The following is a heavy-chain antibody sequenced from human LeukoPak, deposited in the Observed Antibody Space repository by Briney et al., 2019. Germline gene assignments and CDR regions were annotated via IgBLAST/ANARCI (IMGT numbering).Heavy chain of an antibody. CDR3: AGAIAAADSGIEY. J-gene: IGHJ4*02. D-gene: IGHD6-13*01. V-gene: IGHV3-21*01. CDR1: GLTFTSHT. CDR2: ISCSGYYI. Sequence: GGCLIRSWPPAGLTFTSHTMKWVRQAPGEVNEWDPSISCSGYYIYYADAVKGRFTFSRDNAKNSLYLQLNSLRAGDAAVYSCAGAIAAADSGIEYWGQGTLVSVSS.